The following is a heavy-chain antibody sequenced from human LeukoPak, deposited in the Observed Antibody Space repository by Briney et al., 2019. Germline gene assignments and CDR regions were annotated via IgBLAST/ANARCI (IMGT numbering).Heavy chain of an antibody. CDR3: TTGLDYYDSSGYYDY. V-gene: IGHV3-15*01. Sequence: PGGSLRLSCAASGFTFSNAWMSWVRQAPGKGLEWVGRIKSKTDGGTTDYAAPVKGRSTISRDDSKNTLYLQMNSLKTEDTAVYYCTTGLDYYDSSGYYDYWGQGTLVTVSS. D-gene: IGHD3-22*01. CDR2: IKSKTDGGTT. J-gene: IGHJ4*02. CDR1: GFTFSNAW.